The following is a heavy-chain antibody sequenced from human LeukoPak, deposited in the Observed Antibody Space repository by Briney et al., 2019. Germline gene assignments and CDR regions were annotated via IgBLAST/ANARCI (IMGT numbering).Heavy chain of an antibody. D-gene: IGHD6-13*01. CDR3: AREVRKAAAGPTRYFQH. Sequence: GGSLRLSCAASGFTFSSYGMHWVRQAPGKGLEWVAFIRYDGSNKYYADSVKGRFTISRDNSKNTLYLQMNSLRAEDTAVYYCAREVRKAAAGPTRYFQHWGQGTLVTVSS. CDR1: GFTFSSYG. J-gene: IGHJ1*01. CDR2: IRYDGSNK. V-gene: IGHV3-30*02.